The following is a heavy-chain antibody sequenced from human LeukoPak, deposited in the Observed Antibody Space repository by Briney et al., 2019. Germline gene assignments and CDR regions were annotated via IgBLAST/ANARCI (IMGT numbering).Heavy chain of an antibody. D-gene: IGHD3-22*01. Sequence: PSETLSLTCTVSGGSISSGGYYWSWIRQHPGKGLEWIGYIYYSGSTYYNPSLKSRVTISVDTSKNQFSLKLSSVTAADTAVYYCARGGYDSSGYYPVDYWGQGTLVTVSS. CDR2: IYYSGST. V-gene: IGHV4-31*03. J-gene: IGHJ4*02. CDR1: GGSISSGGYY. CDR3: ARGGYDSSGYYPVDY.